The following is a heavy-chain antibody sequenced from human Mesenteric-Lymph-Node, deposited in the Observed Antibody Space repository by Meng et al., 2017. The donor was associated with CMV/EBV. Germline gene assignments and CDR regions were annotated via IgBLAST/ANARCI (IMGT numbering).Heavy chain of an antibody. Sequence: GESLKISCAASGFTFIDYTMNWVRQAPGKGLEWVSFISSRSSYIKYGDSVKGRFTISRDISKSTLYLQMNSLRVEDTAVYYCARGNGWNYAVEDYWGQGTLVTVSS. CDR2: ISSRSSYI. CDR1: GFTFIDYT. V-gene: IGHV3-21*01. CDR3: ARGNGWNYAVEDY. J-gene: IGHJ4*02. D-gene: IGHD1-7*01.